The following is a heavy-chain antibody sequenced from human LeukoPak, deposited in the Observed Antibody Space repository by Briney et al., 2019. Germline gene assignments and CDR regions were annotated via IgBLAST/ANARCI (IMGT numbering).Heavy chain of an antibody. D-gene: IGHD4-17*01. J-gene: IGHJ4*02. CDR1: GGSISSGDYY. CDR2: INHSGST. Sequence: PSQTLSLTCTVSGGSISSGDYYWSWIRQPPGKGLEWIGEINHSGSTNYNPSLKSRVTISVDTSKNQFSLKLSSVTAADTAVYYCARSLLDYGDYGPGYWGQGTLVTVSS. V-gene: IGHV4-30-4*01. CDR3: ARSLLDYGDYGPGY.